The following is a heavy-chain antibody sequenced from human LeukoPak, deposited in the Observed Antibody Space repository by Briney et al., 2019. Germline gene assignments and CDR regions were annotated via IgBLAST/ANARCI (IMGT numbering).Heavy chain of an antibody. CDR1: GGSISSYY. Sequence: PSETLSLTCTVSGGSISSYYWTWIRQPPGEGLEYIGFIYYSGSTKYNPSLKSRVTMSLNTSKNQFSLKLTSVTAADTAVYYCARHIAARLASGYYYYMDVWGKGTTVTVSS. V-gene: IGHV4-59*01. CDR3: ARHIAARLASGYYYYMDV. CDR2: IYYSGST. J-gene: IGHJ6*03. D-gene: IGHD6-6*01.